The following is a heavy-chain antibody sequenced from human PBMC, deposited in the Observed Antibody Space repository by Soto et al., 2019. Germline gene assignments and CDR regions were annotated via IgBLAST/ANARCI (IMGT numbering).Heavy chain of an antibody. CDR3: ARVDEEWLRPFDY. CDR1: GFTVSSNY. J-gene: IGHJ4*02. Sequence: QPGGSLRLSCAASGFTVSSNYMSWVRQAPGKGLEWVSVIYSGGSTYYADSVKGRFTISRDNSKNTLYLQMNSLRAEDTAVYYCARVDEEWLRPFDYWGQGTLVTVSS. D-gene: IGHD5-12*01. CDR2: IYSGGST. V-gene: IGHV3-66*01.